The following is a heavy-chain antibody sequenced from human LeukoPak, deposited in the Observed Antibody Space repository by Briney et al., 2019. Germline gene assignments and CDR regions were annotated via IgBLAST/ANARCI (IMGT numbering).Heavy chain of an antibody. V-gene: IGHV3-74*01. D-gene: IGHD6-6*01. Sequence: GGSLRLSCAASGFTFSSYWMHWVRQAPGKGLVWVSRINSDGSSTTYADSVKGRFTISRDNAKNTLYLQMNSLRAADTAVYYCAREYSSSRYFDYWGQGTLVTVSS. J-gene: IGHJ4*02. CDR2: INSDGSST. CDR1: GFTFSSYW. CDR3: AREYSSSRYFDY.